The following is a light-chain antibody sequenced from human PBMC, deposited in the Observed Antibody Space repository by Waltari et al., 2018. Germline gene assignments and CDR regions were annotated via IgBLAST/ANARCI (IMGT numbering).Light chain of an antibody. Sequence: PPSASGTPGQRVTISCSGSSSNIGSNTVNWYQQLPGTAPKLLIYSNNQRPSGVPDRFSGSKSGTSASLAISGLQSEDEADYYCAAWDDSLNGRVFVGGTKLTVL. V-gene: IGLV1-44*01. CDR2: SNN. CDR1: SSNIGSNT. J-gene: IGLJ3*02. CDR3: AAWDDSLNGRV.